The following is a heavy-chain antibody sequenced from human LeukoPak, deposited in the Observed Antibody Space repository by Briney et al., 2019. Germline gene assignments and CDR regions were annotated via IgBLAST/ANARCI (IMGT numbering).Heavy chain of an antibody. CDR1: GFTFSSYG. CDR3: AKDGPPMVRGHGYFQH. J-gene: IGHJ1*01. Sequence: PGRSLRLSCAASGFTFSSYGMHWVRQAPGKWLEWVAVIWYDGSNKYHADSVKGRFTISRDNSKNTLYLQMNGLRAEDTAVYYCAKDGPPMVRGHGYFQHWGQGTLVTVSS. V-gene: IGHV3-33*06. CDR2: IWYDGSNK. D-gene: IGHD3-10*01.